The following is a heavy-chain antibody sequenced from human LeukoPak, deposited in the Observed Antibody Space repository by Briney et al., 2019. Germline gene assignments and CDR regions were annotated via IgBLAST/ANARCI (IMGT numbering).Heavy chain of an antibody. J-gene: IGHJ6*02. CDR1: GYTLTELS. D-gene: IGHD3-3*01. CDR2: FDPEDGET. Sequence: SVKVSCKVSGYTLTELSMHWVRQAPGKGLEWMGGFDPEDGETIYAQKFQGRVTMTEDTSTDTAYMELSSLRSEDTAVYYCATLQPTITIFGVVIMPHYYYYGMDVWGQGATVTVSS. CDR3: ATLQPTITIFGVVIMPHYYYYGMDV. V-gene: IGHV1-24*01.